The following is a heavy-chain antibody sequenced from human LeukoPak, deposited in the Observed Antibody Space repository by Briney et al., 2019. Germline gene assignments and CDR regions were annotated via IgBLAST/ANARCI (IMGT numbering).Heavy chain of an antibody. V-gene: IGHV3-74*01. D-gene: IGHD3-10*01. CDR3: ARDRVIMVRGAESLFGY. Sequence: GGSLRLSCAAYGFTLSSYSMHWVRQAPGKGLVWVSRINTDGSSTSYADSVKGRFTISRDNAKNTLYLQMTSLRAEDTAVYFCARDRVIMVRGAESLFGYWGQGTLVTVSS. CDR1: GFTLSSYS. CDR2: INTDGSST. J-gene: IGHJ4*02.